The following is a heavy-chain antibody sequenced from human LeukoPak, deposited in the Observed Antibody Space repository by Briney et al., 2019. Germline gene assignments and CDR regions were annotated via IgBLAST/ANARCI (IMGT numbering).Heavy chain of an antibody. J-gene: IGHJ5*02. CDR2: INPNSGGT. Sequence: ASVKVSCKASGYTFTGYYMHWVRQAPGQGLEWMGRINPNSGGTNYAQKFQGRVTMTRDTSISTAYMELSRLRSDDTAVYYCARDARKRNWFDPWGQGTLVTVSS. D-gene: IGHD1-14*01. CDR3: ARDARKRNWFDP. V-gene: IGHV1-2*06. CDR1: GYTFTGYY.